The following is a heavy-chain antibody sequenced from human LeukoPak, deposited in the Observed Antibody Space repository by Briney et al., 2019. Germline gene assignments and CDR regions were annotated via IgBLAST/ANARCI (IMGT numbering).Heavy chain of an antibody. D-gene: IGHD3-16*01. Sequence: PGGSLRLSCAASGFTFSSYGMHWVRQAPGKGLEWVSVIYSGGSTYYADSVKGRFTISRDNSTNTLYLQMNSLRAEDTAVYYCARMGYDAFDIWGHGTMVTVSA. V-gene: IGHV3-NL1*01. CDR2: IYSGGST. CDR3: ARMGYDAFDI. J-gene: IGHJ3*02. CDR1: GFTFSSYG.